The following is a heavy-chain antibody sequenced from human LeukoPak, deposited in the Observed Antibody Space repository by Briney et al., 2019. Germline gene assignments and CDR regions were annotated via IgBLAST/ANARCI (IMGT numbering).Heavy chain of an antibody. J-gene: IGHJ4*02. CDR3: AKATGSSWYLAHY. CDR1: GFTFSSYG. CDR2: ISYDGSNK. Sequence: GGSLRLSCAASGFTFSSYGMHWVRQAPGKGLEWVAVISYDGSNKYCADSVKGRFTISRDNSKNTLYLQMNSLRAEDTAVYYCAKATGSSWYLAHYWGQGTLVTVSS. D-gene: IGHD6-13*01. V-gene: IGHV3-30*18.